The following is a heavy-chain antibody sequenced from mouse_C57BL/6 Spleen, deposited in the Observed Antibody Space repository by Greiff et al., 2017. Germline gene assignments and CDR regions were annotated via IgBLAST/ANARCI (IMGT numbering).Heavy chain of an antibody. J-gene: IGHJ3*01. CDR2: ISYDGSN. CDR1: GYSITSGYY. Sequence: VQLKESGPGLVKPSQSLSLTCSVTGYSITSGYYWNWIRQFPGNKLEWMGYISYDGSNNYNPSLKNRISITRDTSKNQFFLKLNSVTTEDTATYYCACTTVVAEAYWGQGTLVTVSA. D-gene: IGHD1-1*01. CDR3: ACTTVVAEAY. V-gene: IGHV3-6*01.